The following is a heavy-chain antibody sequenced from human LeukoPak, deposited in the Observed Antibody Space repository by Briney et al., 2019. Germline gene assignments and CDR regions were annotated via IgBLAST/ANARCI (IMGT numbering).Heavy chain of an antibody. D-gene: IGHD5-12*01. CDR2: INPEKRDT. CDR1: GYTFTGYA. V-gene: IGHV1-2*02. CDR3: AKKVRGPSHPLDF. Sequence: ASVKVSCKASGYTFTGYAIHWVRQAPGQGLEWMGWINPEKRDTGYAHKFQGRVTMTSDTSISTAYMELSSLRSDNTAVYYCAKKVRGPSHPLDFWGQGTLVTVSS. J-gene: IGHJ4*02.